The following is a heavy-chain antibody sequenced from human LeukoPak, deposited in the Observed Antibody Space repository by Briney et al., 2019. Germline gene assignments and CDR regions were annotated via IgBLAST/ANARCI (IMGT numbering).Heavy chain of an antibody. CDR2: TYYRSKWYT. V-gene: IGHV6-1*01. D-gene: IGHD3-10*01. J-gene: IGHJ4*02. CDR3: ARLGSGSNY. Sequence: SQTLSLICAISGDSVSSNSVTWNWIRQSPSRGLEWLGRTYYRSKWYTEYAVSVKSRITINPDTSKNQFSLQLSSVNPEDTAVYYCARLGSGSNYWGQGTLVTVSS. CDR1: GDSVSSNSVT.